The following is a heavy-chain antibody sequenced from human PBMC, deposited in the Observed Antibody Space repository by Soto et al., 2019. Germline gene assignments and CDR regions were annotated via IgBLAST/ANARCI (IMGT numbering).Heavy chain of an antibody. D-gene: IGHD3-10*01. Sequence: QVQLVESGGGVVQPGSSLRLSCAASGFTFTYYAMYWVRQAPGRGLEWVAVISYDRSNKYYADSVKGRFTISRDNSKNTLYLQMNSLRAEDTAVCYCARGTMDGSGSCVEGDYYGLDVWGQGTTVTVSS. CDR1: GFTFTYYA. CDR2: ISYDRSNK. V-gene: IGHV3-30-3*01. J-gene: IGHJ6*02. CDR3: ARGTMDGSGSCVEGDYYGLDV.